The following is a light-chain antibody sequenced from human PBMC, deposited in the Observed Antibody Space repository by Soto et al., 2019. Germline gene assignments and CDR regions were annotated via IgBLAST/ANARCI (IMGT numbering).Light chain of an antibody. CDR3: AAWDDGLNGWV. Sequence: QSVLTQPPSASGSPGQRVTISCSGSSSNIGGETVNWYQQVPGTAPKLLIYGKTQRPSGVPDRFSGSKSGTSVSLAISGLQSEDEADYYCAAWDDGLNGWVFGGGTKLTVL. CDR1: SSNIGGET. J-gene: IGLJ3*02. CDR2: GKT. V-gene: IGLV1-44*01.